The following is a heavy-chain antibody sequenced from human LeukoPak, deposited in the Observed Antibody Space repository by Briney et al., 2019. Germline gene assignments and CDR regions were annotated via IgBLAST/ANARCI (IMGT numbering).Heavy chain of an antibody. CDR1: GGSISSYY. CDR2: IYYSGST. J-gene: IGHJ3*02. Sequence: SETLSLTCTVSGGSISSYYWSWIRQPPGKGLEWIGYIYYSGSTNYNPSLKSRVTISVDTSKNQFSLKLSSVTAADTAVYYCARGTEYYDFWSGYSPGPFDIWGQGTMVTVSS. CDR3: ARGTEYYDFWSGYSPGPFDI. V-gene: IGHV4-59*08. D-gene: IGHD3-3*01.